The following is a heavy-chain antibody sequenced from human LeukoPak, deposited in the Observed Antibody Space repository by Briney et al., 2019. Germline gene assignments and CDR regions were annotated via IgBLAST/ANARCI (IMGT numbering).Heavy chain of an antibody. CDR2: IYYSGST. Sequence: KPSETLSLTCTVSGGSISSYYWSWIRQPPGKGLEWIGYIYYSGSTNYNPSLKSRVTISVDTSKNQFSLKLSSVTAADTAVYYCAGDSSGRYYGMDVWGQGTTVTVSS. CDR3: AGDSSGRYYGMDV. V-gene: IGHV4-59*01. J-gene: IGHJ6*02. CDR1: GGSISSYY. D-gene: IGHD3-22*01.